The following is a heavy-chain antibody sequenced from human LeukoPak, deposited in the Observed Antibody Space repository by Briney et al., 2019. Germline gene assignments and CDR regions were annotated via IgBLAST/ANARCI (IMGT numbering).Heavy chain of an antibody. CDR3: VSSFDSTGYGAFDI. D-gene: IGHD3-22*01. CDR1: GDSISSNHW. CDR2: MYHSGSI. J-gene: IGHJ3*02. Sequence: PSGTLSLTCAVSGDSISSNHWWSWVRQPPGKGLEWIGEMYHSGSINYNPSLKSRVTFSMDKSKNQFSLMLISVNAADTAVYYCVSSFDSTGYGAFDIWGQGTMVTVSS. V-gene: IGHV4-4*02.